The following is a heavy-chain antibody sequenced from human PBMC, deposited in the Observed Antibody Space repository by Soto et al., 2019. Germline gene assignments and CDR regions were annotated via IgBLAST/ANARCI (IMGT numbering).Heavy chain of an antibody. V-gene: IGHV3-48*03. CDR1: GFTFSSYE. CDR3: ARDGGQQQMERDDAFAI. Sequence: GGSLRLSCAASGFTFSSYEMNWVRQAPGKGLEWVSYISRSGSTVYYADSVKGRFTISRDNAKNSLYLQMNSLRAEDTAVYYCARDGGQQQMERDDAFAIWGQGTMVTVSS. CDR2: ISRSGSTV. D-gene: IGHD6-13*01. J-gene: IGHJ3*02.